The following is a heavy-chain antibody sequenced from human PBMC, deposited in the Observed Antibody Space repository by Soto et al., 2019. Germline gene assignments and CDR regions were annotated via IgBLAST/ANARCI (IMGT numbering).Heavy chain of an antibody. J-gene: IGHJ4*02. Sequence: EVQLLESGGGLIQPGGSLRLSCEASGFTFSNYGMTWVRLAPGKGLEWVSTISGSGGRTFYADPVKGRFTISRDNSKNTLYLQMNSLRAEDTAVYYCAKEMIASTLADFFDYWGQGTLVTVPS. V-gene: IGHV3-23*01. D-gene: IGHD2-21*01. CDR1: GFTFSNYG. CDR3: AKEMIASTLADFFDY. CDR2: ISGSGGRT.